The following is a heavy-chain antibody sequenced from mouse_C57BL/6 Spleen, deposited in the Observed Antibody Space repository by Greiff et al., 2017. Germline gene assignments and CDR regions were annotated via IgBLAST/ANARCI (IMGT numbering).Heavy chain of an antibody. CDR2: IDPSDSYT. D-gene: IGHD1-1*01. J-gene: IGHJ2*01. CDR1: GYTFTSYW. V-gene: IGHV1-69*01. CDR3: ARSHYYGSYYFDY. Sequence: VQLQQPGAELVMPGASVKLSCKASGYTFTSYWMHWVKQRPGQGLEWIGEIDPSDSYTNYNQKFKGKSTLTVDKSSSTAYMQLSSLTSEDSAVYYCARSHYYGSYYFDYWGQGTTLTVSS.